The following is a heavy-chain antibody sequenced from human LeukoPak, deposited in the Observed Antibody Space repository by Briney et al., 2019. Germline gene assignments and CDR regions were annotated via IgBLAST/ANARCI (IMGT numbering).Heavy chain of an antibody. V-gene: IGHV4-39*01. J-gene: IGHJ4*02. CDR1: GGSISSSSYY. D-gene: IGHD3-10*01. CDR2: IYYSEST. CDR3: ARQGWFGELLSPLDY. Sequence: PSETLSLTCTVSGGSISSSSYYWGWIRQPPGKGLEWIGSIYYSESTYYNPSLKSRVTISVDTSKNQFSLKLSSVTAADTAVYYCARQGWFGELLSPLDYWGQGTLVTVSS.